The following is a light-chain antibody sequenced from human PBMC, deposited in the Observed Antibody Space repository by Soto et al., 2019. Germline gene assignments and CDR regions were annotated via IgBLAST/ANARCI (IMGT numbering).Light chain of an antibody. Sequence: QSVLTQSPSASGSPGQSVTISCTGTSSDVGNYKYVSWNQQHQGKAPKLMIYEVSKRPSGVPDRFSGSKSGNTASLTVSGLQVEDEADYYCSSYAGSNLWVFGGGTKLTVL. CDR2: EVS. CDR3: SSYAGSNLWV. V-gene: IGLV2-8*01. CDR1: SSDVGNYKY. J-gene: IGLJ3*02.